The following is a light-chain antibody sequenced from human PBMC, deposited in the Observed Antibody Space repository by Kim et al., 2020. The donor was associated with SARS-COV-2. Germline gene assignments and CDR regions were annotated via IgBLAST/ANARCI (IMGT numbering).Light chain of an antibody. CDR1: QTLNSY. CDR2: LAS. CDR3: QQSYGVPPT. J-gene: IGKJ5*01. Sequence: ASVGDRVTISCRSSQTLNSYVNWYQQKSGRAPTLLIYLASNLQSGVPSRFSGSGSGTDFTLIISGLQPEDFATYYCQQSYGVPPTFGQGTRLEIK. V-gene: IGKV1-39*01.